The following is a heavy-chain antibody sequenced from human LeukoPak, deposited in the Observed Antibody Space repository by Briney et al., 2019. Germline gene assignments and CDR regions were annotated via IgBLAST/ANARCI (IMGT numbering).Heavy chain of an antibody. J-gene: IGHJ6*03. Sequence: SVKVSCKASGSTFTSFAFSWVRQAPGQGLEWMGGIIPIFGTANYAQKFQGRVTITADESTSTAYMELSSLRSEDTAVYYCAHCPAYSSSWYPYYYYYMDVWGKGTTVTVSS. CDR3: AHCPAYSSSWYPYYYYYMDV. V-gene: IGHV1-69*13. CDR2: IIPIFGTA. D-gene: IGHD6-13*01. CDR1: GSTFTSFA.